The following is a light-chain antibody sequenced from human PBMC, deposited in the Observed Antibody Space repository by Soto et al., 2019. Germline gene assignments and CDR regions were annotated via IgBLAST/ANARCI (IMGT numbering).Light chain of an antibody. CDR2: EGS. V-gene: IGLV2-23*01. J-gene: IGLJ2*01. CDR1: SRDVGSYNL. CDR3: CSYAGSSTLV. Sequence: QSARTQPASVSGSPGQSITISCTGTSRDVGSYNLVSWYQHHPGKAPKLMIYEGSKRPSGVSNRFSGSKSGNTASLTISGLQAEDEADYYCCSYAGSSTLVFGGGTKLTVL.